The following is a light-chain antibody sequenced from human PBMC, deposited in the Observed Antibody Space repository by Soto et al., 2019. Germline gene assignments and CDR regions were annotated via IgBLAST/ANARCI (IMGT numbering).Light chain of an antibody. CDR2: EVT. V-gene: IGLV2-8*01. CDR3: CSHSGDNTYV. Sequence: QSVLTQPHSASGSPGQSVTISCTGTSSDVGGYNYVSWYQQYPGKAPKLIIYEVTKRPSEVPDRFSGSKSGNTASLTVSGLQAEDEADYFCCSHSGDNTYVFGTGTKLTVL. J-gene: IGLJ1*01. CDR1: SSDVGGYNY.